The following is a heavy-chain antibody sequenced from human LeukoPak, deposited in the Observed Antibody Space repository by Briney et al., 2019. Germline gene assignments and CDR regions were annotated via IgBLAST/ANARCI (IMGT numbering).Heavy chain of an antibody. D-gene: IGHD4-23*01. J-gene: IGHJ6*03. CDR3: ASRHGGKSGDYDQYYYYMDV. CDR1: GYTFTNYW. V-gene: IGHV5-51*01. CDR2: IYPGDSDT. Sequence: PGESLKISCKGSGYTFTNYWIGWVRQLPGKGLEWMGIIYPGDSDTRYSPSFQGQVTISADKSISTAFLQWSRLKASDTAIYYCASRHGGKSGDYDQYYYYMDVWGNGTPVTVSS.